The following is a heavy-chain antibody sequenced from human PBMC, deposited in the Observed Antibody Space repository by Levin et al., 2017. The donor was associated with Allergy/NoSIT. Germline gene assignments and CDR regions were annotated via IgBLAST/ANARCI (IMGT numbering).Heavy chain of an antibody. CDR1: GFTFSSYA. V-gene: IGHV3-30-3*01. CDR2: ISYDGSNK. D-gene: IGHD6-19*01. Sequence: GGSLRLSCAASGFTFSSYAMHWVRQAPGKGLEWVAVISYDGSNKYYADSVKGRFTISRDNSKNTLYLQMNSLRAEDTAVYYCARERSYSSGCFDYWGQGTLVTVSS. CDR3: ARERSYSSGCFDY. J-gene: IGHJ4*02.